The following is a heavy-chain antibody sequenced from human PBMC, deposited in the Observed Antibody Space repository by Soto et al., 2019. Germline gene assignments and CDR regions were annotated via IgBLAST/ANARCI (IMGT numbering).Heavy chain of an antibody. CDR3: AHRAVYSGSYWDGGYIDC. J-gene: IGHJ4*02. D-gene: IGHD1-26*01. CDR2: IYWDDDK. CDR1: GFSLSTSGVG. V-gene: IGHV2-5*02. Sequence: QITLKESGPTLVKPTQALALTCTFSGFSLSTSGVGVGWIRQSPGKALEWLALIYWDDDKRYSPPLSGRLTIYKHTTKTPRGLTVTHIDPVDTATDYCAHRAVYSGSYWDGGYIDCGGQGTKVTVSS.